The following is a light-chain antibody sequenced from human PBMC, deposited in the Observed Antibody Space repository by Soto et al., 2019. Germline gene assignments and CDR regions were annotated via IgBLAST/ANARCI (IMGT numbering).Light chain of an antibody. J-gene: IGKJ2*01. CDR3: QQYNNWPMYT. Sequence: IVMTQSPATLSVSPGERATLSCRASQSVSSNLAWYQQKPGQAPRLLSYGASTRATGIPARFSGSGSGTEFTLTISSLQSEDFAVYYCQQYNNWPMYTVGQGTKLEIK. CDR2: GAS. CDR1: QSVSSN. V-gene: IGKV3-15*01.